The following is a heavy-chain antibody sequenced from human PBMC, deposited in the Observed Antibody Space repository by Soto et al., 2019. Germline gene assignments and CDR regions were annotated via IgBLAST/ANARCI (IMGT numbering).Heavy chain of an antibody. V-gene: IGHV1-18*01. CDR3: AKDSDYGDSNWFDP. CDR1: GYTFTSYG. CDR2: ISAYNGNT. D-gene: IGHD4-17*01. Sequence: ASVKVSCKASGYTFTSYGISWVRQAPGQGLEWMGWISAYNGNTNYAQKLQGRVTMTTDTSTSTAYMELRSLRAEDTAVYYCAKDSDYGDSNWFDPWGQGTLVTVSS. J-gene: IGHJ5*02.